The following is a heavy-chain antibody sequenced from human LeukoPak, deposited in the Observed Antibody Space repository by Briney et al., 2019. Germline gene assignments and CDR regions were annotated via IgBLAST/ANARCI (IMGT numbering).Heavy chain of an antibody. CDR1: GLSVSDNY. J-gene: IGHJ3*02. D-gene: IGHD5/OR15-5a*01. Sequence: GGSLRLSCAASGLSVSDNYLTWVRQPPEKGPEWVSVIHIRGSTFYEDSVRGRFTISRDSSKNSLYLQMNNLRAEDTAVYYCARAPGLRNAFDIWGQGTMVTVSS. CDR2: IHIRGST. CDR3: ARAPGLRNAFDI. V-gene: IGHV3-66*01.